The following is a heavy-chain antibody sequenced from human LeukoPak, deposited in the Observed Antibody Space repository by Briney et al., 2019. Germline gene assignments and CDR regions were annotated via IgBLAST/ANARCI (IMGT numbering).Heavy chain of an antibody. V-gene: IGHV4-34*01. D-gene: IGHD6-19*01. CDR1: GGSFSGYC. CDR3: ARGSASGWYRADYFDY. CDR2: INHSGST. J-gene: IGHJ4*02. Sequence: SETLSLTCAVYGGSFSGYCWSWIRQPPGKGLEWIGEINHSGSTNYNPSLKSRVTISVDTSKNQFSLKLSSVTAADTAVYYCARGSASGWYRADYFDYWGQGTLVTVSS.